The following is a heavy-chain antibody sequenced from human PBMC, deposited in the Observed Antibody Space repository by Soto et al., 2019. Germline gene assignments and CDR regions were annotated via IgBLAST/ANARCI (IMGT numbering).Heavy chain of an antibody. CDR2: ISAYNGHT. CDR3: AGDRETGYYYDSSGYYYFDY. CDR1: GYTFTSYG. D-gene: IGHD3-22*01. J-gene: IGHJ4*02. Sequence: ASVKVSCKASGYTFTSYGISWVRQAPGQGLEWMGWISAYNGHTNYAQKLQGRVTMTTDTSTTTAYMELRSLRSDDTAVYYCAGDRETGYYYDSSGYYYFDYWGQGTLVTVPQ. V-gene: IGHV1-18*01.